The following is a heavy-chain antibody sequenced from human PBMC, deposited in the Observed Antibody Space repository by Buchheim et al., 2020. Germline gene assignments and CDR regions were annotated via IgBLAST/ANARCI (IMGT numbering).Heavy chain of an antibody. Sequence: QLQLQESGPGLMKPSETLSLTCTVSGGSISSSSYYWGWIRQPPGKGLEWIGSIYYSGSTYYNPSLKSRVTISVDTSKNQFSLKLSSVTAADTAVYYCARHEMQQLGTEFDYWGQGTL. V-gene: IGHV4-39*01. D-gene: IGHD6-13*01. CDR2: IYYSGST. CDR3: ARHEMQQLGTEFDY. J-gene: IGHJ4*02. CDR1: GGSISSSSYY.